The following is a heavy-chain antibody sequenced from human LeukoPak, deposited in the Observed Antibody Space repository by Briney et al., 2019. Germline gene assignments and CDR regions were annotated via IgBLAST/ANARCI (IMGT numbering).Heavy chain of an antibody. CDR1: GGSINSY. J-gene: IGHJ5*02. CDR2: ISGSGTI. CDR3: ARSSSSGWGFRFDP. V-gene: IGHV4-4*07. D-gene: IGHD6-19*01. Sequence: KPSETLSLTCTVSGGSINSYWSWIRQPAGKGLEWIGRISGSGTITYNPALQSRLSISIDTSKNQFSLKLSSVTAADTAVYYCARSSSSGWGFRFDPWGQGTLVTVSS.